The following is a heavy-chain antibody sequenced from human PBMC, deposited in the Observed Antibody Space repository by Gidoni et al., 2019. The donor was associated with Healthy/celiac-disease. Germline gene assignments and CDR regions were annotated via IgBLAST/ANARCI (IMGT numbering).Heavy chain of an antibody. J-gene: IGHJ4*02. CDR1: GFTFSRYA. CDR3: ARDTYYYDSSGYYYEY. CDR2: ISYDGSNK. D-gene: IGHD3-22*01. V-gene: IGHV3-30*04. Sequence: QVQLVESGGGVVQPGRSLRLSCAASGFTFSRYAMHWVRQAPGKGLEWVAVISYDGSNKYYADSVKGRFTISRDNSKNTLYLQMNSLRAEDTAVYYCARDTYYYDSSGYYYEYWGQGTLVTVSS.